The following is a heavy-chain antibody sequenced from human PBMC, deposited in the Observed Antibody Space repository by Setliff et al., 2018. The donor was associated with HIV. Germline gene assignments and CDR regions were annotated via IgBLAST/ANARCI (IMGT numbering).Heavy chain of an antibody. J-gene: IGHJ4*02. CDR3: AKDYSSGWFDY. D-gene: IGHD6-19*01. CDR1: GLTFSNCG. V-gene: IGHV3-30*02. CDR2: IRSDGSNK. Sequence: GGSLRLSCATSGLTFSNCGMHWVRQAPGKGLEWVASIRSDGSNKYYADSVTGRFTISRDDSKNTLYLQMNSLRAEDTAVYYCAKDYSSGWFDYWGQGTLVTVSS.